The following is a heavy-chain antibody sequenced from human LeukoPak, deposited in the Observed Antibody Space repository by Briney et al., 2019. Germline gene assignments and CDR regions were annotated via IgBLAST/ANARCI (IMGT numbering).Heavy chain of an antibody. CDR1: GGSISSYY. CDR2: IYYSGST. CDR3: ARDRYYYGSADI. D-gene: IGHD3-10*01. Sequence: PSETLSLTCTVSGGSISSYYWSWIRQPPGKGLEWIGYIYYSGSTNYNPSLKSRVTISVDTSKNQFSLKLSSVTAADTAVYYCARDRYYYGSADIWGQGTMVTVSS. J-gene: IGHJ3*02. V-gene: IGHV4-59*01.